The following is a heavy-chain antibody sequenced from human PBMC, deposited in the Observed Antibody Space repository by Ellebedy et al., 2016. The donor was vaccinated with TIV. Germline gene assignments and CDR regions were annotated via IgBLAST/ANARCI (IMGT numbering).Heavy chain of an antibody. J-gene: IGHJ4*02. CDR3: SRDSSGWSRDY. D-gene: IGHD6-19*01. V-gene: IGHV3-49*03. CDR2: IRNEVDGGTT. CDR1: GFTFGAYS. Sequence: GESLKISCTTSGFTFGAYSMSWFRQAPGKGLEWVGLIRNEVDGGTTEYAASMKGRFTISRDDSKSIAYLHMNSLKTEDTAVYYCSRDSSGWSRDYWGQGTLVTVSS.